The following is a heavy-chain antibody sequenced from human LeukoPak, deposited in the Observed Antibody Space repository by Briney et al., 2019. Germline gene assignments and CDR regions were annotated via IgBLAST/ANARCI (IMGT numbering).Heavy chain of an antibody. CDR1: GFRLIDYN. Sequence: GGSIRLSCVGSGFRLIDYNMNWVRPSPGKGLEWVAGIGGSGGGAYYAEALTGRSTISRDNSKNTVYLQMNDLRVEDTAIYYCAKGGLRGGTYNDDFWGQGTLVTVSS. D-gene: IGHD3-16*01. CDR3: AKGGLRGGTYNDDF. CDR2: IGGSGGGA. V-gene: IGHV3-23*01. J-gene: IGHJ4*02.